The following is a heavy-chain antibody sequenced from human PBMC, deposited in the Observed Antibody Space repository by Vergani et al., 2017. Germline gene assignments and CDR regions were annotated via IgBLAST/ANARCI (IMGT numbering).Heavy chain of an antibody. CDR1: GGTFSSYT. D-gene: IGHD3-16*01. CDR2: IIPILGIA. CDR3: ARSEGGKGFIDY. V-gene: IGHV1-69*02. J-gene: IGHJ4*02. Sequence: QVQLVQSGAEVKKPGSSVKVSCKASGGTFSSYTINWVRQAPGQGLEWMGRIIPILGIANYAQKFQGIVTITADKSTSTAYMELSSLGSEDTAVYYCARSEGGKGFIDYWGQGTLVTVSS.